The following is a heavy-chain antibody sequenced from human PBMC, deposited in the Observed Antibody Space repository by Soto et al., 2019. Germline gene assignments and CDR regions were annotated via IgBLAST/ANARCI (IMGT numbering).Heavy chain of an antibody. CDR2: LNPNSGNT. CDR1: GYTFTSYD. J-gene: IGHJ4*02. V-gene: IGHV1-8*01. D-gene: IGHD6-19*01. Sequence: QVQLVQSGAEVKKPGASVKVSCKASGYTFTSYDINWVRQATGQGLEWMGWLNPNSGNTGFAQKFQGRVTLTRNTPVNTAYIELSSLRSDDTAIYYCATSGGGWYLYWGQGTLVTVSS. CDR3: ATSGGGWYLY.